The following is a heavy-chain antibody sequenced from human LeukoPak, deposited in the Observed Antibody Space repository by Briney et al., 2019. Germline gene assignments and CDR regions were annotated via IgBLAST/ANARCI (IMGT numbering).Heavy chain of an antibody. Sequence: PGGSLRLSCAASGFTFSSYSMNWVRQAPGKGLEWVSYISSSSTIYYADSVKGRFTISRDNAKDSLYLQMNSLRAEDTAVYYCAREKYYSPPFDYWGQGTLVTVSS. CDR2: ISSSSTI. J-gene: IGHJ4*02. D-gene: IGHD3-10*01. V-gene: IGHV3-48*04. CDR3: AREKYYSPPFDY. CDR1: GFTFSSYS.